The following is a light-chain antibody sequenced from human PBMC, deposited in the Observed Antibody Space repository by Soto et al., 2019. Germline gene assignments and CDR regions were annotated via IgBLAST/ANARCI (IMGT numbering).Light chain of an antibody. CDR3: QHRSNWPLT. CDR1: QSVSSY. V-gene: IGKV3-11*01. CDR2: DAS. Sequence: EIVMTQSACTLSWSPGERATLSCGASQSVSSYLAWYQQKPGQAPRLLIYDASNRATGIPARFSGSGYGTDFNLTISSLETEDFAVYYCQHRSNWPLTFGGGTKVDIK. J-gene: IGKJ4*01.